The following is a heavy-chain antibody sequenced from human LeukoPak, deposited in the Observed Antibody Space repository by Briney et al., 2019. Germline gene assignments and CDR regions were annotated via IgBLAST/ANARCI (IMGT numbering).Heavy chain of an antibody. Sequence: PSETLSLTCTVSGGSISNSNYYWGWIRQPPGKGLEWIVTIYYSGSTYYNPSLKSRVTISVDTSKNQFSVKLSSVTATDTAVYYCANYDYIDYTFDYWGQGTLVTVSS. J-gene: IGHJ4*02. V-gene: IGHV4-39*01. D-gene: IGHD4-11*01. CDR3: ANYDYIDYTFDY. CDR2: IYYSGST. CDR1: GGSISNSNYY.